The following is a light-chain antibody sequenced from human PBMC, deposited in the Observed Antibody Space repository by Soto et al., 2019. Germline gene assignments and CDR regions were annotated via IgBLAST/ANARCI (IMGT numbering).Light chain of an antibody. CDR3: SSYTVSRTGV. CDR1: SSDVGAYNY. V-gene: IGLV2-14*01. J-gene: IGLJ1*01. CDR2: DVT. Sequence: QSVLTQPASVSGSPGQSITISCTGTSSDVGAYNYVSWYQQHPGKAPKLLIYDVTDRPSGVSNRFSGSKSGNTASLTISGLQAEDEADYYCSSYTVSRTGVFGTGTKVTVL.